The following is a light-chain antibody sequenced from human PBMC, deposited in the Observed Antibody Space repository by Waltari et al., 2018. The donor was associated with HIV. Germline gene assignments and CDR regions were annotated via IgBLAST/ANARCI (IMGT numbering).Light chain of an antibody. Sequence: EIVLTQSPATLSWSPVEGATLSCRASESVRLYVAWYQQRPGQTPRLIIYDATNRASGAPARFRGSGSGTDFTLTISSLEPEDVEVYNCQQRTTWPPGLTFGGGTKVEI. CDR1: ESVRLY. J-gene: IGKJ4*01. CDR3: QQRTTWPPGLT. CDR2: DAT. V-gene: IGKV3-11*01.